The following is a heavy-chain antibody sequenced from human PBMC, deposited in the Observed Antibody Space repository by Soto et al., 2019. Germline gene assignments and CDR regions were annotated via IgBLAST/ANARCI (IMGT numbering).Heavy chain of an antibody. CDR1: GGSISSYY. Sequence: PSETLSLTCTVSGGSISSYYWSWIRQPAGKGLEWIGRIYTSGSTNYNPSLKSRVTMSVDTSKNQFSLKLSSVTAADTAVYYCASTLIDVVVTASYYFDYWGQGTLVTVSS. D-gene: IGHD2-21*02. CDR2: IYTSGST. V-gene: IGHV4-4*07. J-gene: IGHJ4*02. CDR3: ASTLIDVVVTASYYFDY.